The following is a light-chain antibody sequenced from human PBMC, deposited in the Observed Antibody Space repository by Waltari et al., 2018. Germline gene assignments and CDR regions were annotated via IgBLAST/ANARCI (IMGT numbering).Light chain of an antibody. Sequence: QSALAQPPSASGSLGQSVTISCTGTSSDIGRYDYVSWYQQHPGKAPNLIIYEVNKRPSWVPDRFSGSKSGNTASLTVSGLQAEDEADYYCNSNAGINIPFVFGTGTKVTVL. CDR1: SSDIGRYDY. CDR2: EVN. V-gene: IGLV2-8*01. CDR3: NSNAGINIPFV. J-gene: IGLJ1*01.